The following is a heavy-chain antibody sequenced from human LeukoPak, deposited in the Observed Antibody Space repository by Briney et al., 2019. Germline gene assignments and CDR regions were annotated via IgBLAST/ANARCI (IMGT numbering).Heavy chain of an antibody. J-gene: IGHJ4*02. Sequence: SVKVSCKTSGYKFINYGISWVRQAPGQGLEWMGGIIPIFGTANYAQKFQGRVTITADESTSTAYMELSSLRSEDTAVYYCARGKHYYDSSGYNDYFDYWGQGTLVTVSS. D-gene: IGHD3-22*01. CDR2: IIPIFGTA. CDR1: GYKFINYG. V-gene: IGHV1-69*13. CDR3: ARGKHYYDSSGYNDYFDY.